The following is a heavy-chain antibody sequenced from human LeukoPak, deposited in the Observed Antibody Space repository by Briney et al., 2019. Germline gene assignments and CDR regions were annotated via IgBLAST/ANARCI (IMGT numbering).Heavy chain of an antibody. J-gene: IGHJ3*02. CDR1: GFTFSSYA. CDR3: AKDAPGAGGYDI. D-gene: IGHD2-8*02. CDR2: ISDRGVIT. Sequence: GESLKISCAASGFTFSSYAMSWVRQAPGKGLEWVSTISDRGVITYYADSVKGRFTISRDNSKNTLYLQMNSLRAEDTAVYYCAKDAPGAGGYDIWGQGTMVTVSS. V-gene: IGHV3-23*01.